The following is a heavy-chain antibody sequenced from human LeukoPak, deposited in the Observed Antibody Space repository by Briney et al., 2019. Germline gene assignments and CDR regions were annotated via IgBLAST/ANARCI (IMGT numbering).Heavy chain of an antibody. J-gene: IGHJ3*02. D-gene: IGHD1-14*01. Sequence: PGWSLRLSCEASGFTFSTYNMNWVRQAPGKRLEWVSSITSSSSYVFYADSVKGRFTISRDNAKNSLYLQMNSLKTEHTAVYYCTTSRRIWGQGTMVTVSS. CDR1: GFTFSTYN. CDR2: ITSSSSYV. CDR3: TTSRRI. V-gene: IGHV3-21*03.